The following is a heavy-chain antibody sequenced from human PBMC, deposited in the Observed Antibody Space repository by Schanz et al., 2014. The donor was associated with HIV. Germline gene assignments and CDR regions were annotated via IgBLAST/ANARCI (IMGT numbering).Heavy chain of an antibody. Sequence: QVQLVESGGGVVQPGRSLRLSCAASGFTFSSYGMHWVRQAPGKGLEWVALVWYDGSNKYYVDSVKGRFTISRDNSQNAXXXQMHSMRGEDTAXXXXXXDLIYSGSYSYYLDMDVWGQGTTVTVSS. CDR2: VWYDGSNK. CDR1: GFTFSSYG. D-gene: IGHD3-10*01. J-gene: IGHJ6*02. CDR3: XXDLIYSGSYSYYLDMDV. V-gene: IGHV3-33*01.